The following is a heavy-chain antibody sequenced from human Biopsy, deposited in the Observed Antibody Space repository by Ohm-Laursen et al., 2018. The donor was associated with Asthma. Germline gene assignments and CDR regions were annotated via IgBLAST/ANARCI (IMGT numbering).Heavy chain of an antibody. CDR2: ISGSGGST. V-gene: IGHV3-23*01. D-gene: IGHD2-15*01. CDR1: GFTVSRDH. Sequence: SLRLSCTASGFTVSRDHMFWVRQAPGKGLEWVSAISGSGGSTYYADSVKGRFTISRDNSKNTLHLQMNSLRAEDTAVYYCAKAREDIVVVVAVSDSWGQGTLVTVSS. J-gene: IGHJ4*02. CDR3: AKAREDIVVVVAVSDS.